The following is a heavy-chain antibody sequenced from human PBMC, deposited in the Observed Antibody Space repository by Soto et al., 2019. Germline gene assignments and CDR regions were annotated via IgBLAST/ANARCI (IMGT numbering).Heavy chain of an antibody. CDR1: GFTFSSYS. CDR2: ISSSSSYI. J-gene: IGHJ6*02. Sequence: GGSLRLSCAASGFTFSSYSMNWVRQAPGKGLEWVSSISSSSSYIYYADSVKGRFTISRDNAKNSLYLQMNSLRAEDTAVYYCARDSSSSHYYYYGMDVWGQGTTVTVSS. CDR3: ARDSSSSHYYYYGMDV. D-gene: IGHD6-6*01. V-gene: IGHV3-21*01.